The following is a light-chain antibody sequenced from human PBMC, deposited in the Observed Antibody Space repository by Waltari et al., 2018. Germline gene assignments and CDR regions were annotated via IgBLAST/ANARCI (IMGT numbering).Light chain of an antibody. CDR1: TSDVGNYDL. CDR2: EVN. J-gene: IGLJ3*02. CDR3: SSFAGSGRVV. Sequence: QSVLTQSASASGSPGQSVTFSCTGTTSDVGNYDLGSRYQQRPGEAPKLMVYEVNKRPSRVSSRFSGSKSGNTASLTISVLQADDEGDYYCSSFAGSGRVVFGGGTKVTVL. V-gene: IGLV2-23*02.